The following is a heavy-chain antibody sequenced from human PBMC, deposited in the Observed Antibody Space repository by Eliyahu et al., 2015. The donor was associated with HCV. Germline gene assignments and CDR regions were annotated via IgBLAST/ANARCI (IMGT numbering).Heavy chain of an antibody. CDR3: TKGLVDGAKSSGST. CDR2: MNPNSGNT. J-gene: IGHJ5*02. D-gene: IGHD6-19*01. Sequence: QVQLVQSGAEVKKPGASVKVSCKASGXXFSSHEINWVRQATGQGLEWMGWMNPNSGNTGYAQKFRGRVTMTRDTSISTAYMELSSLTSEDTAIYYCTKGLVDGAKSSGSTWGQGTLVTVSS. V-gene: IGHV1-8*01. CDR1: GXXFSSHE.